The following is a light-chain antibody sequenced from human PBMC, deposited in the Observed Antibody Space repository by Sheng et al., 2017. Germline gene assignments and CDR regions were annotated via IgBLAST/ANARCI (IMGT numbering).Light chain of an antibody. CDR3: LQALQTPLT. J-gene: IGKJ4*01. CDR2: KVS. Sequence: IVMTQSPLSLPVTLGQPASISCRSSQTLVHYDGNTYLTWFQQRPGQSPRRLMYKVSDREPGVPDRFSGSGSGTDFTLKISRVEAEDVGTYYCLQALQTPLTFGGGPRWRSN. V-gene: IGKV2-30*02. CDR1: QTLVHYDGNTY.